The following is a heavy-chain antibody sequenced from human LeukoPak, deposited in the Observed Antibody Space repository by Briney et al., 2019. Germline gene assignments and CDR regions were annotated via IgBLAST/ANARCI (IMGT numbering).Heavy chain of an antibody. V-gene: IGHV4-34*01. J-gene: IGHJ4*02. CDR1: GVSFSNYY. Sequence: SETLSLTCVVSGVSFSNYYWNWIRQTPGKGLEWIGEINHGGSTNYNPSLKSRVTMSADMSKNQFSLTLNSLTAADTAVYFCSRGGIDLTTPFGEYWGQETLVTVSS. D-gene: IGHD3-10*01. CDR2: INHGGST. CDR3: SRGGIDLTTPFGEY.